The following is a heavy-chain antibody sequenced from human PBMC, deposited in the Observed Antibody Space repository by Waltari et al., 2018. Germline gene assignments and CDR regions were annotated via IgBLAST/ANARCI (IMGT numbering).Heavy chain of an antibody. V-gene: IGHV3-30*04. D-gene: IGHD3-22*01. CDR1: QFTFRSDA. CDR3: ARDYCDRTNCHGMDV. CDR2: ISYNERNI. J-gene: IGHJ6*02. Sequence: VQLVESGGGVVKLGRSLRPACAASQFTFRSDALHWVRQAPGKGLEWVAVISYNERNIYYVDTVKGRFTISRDNSEKMLYLQMNSLRVEDTAVYYCARDYCDRTNCHGMDVWGQGTTVTVSS.